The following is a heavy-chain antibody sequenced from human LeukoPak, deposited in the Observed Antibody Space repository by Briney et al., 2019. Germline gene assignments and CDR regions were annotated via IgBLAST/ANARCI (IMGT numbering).Heavy chain of an antibody. Sequence: ASVKVSCKASGYTFTSYAMHWVRQAPGQRLEWMGWINPNSGGTNYAQKFQGRVTMTRDTSISTAYMELSRLRSDDTAVYYCARDSDYGDYGDYWGQGTLVTVSS. J-gene: IGHJ4*02. D-gene: IGHD4-17*01. CDR2: INPNSGGT. CDR3: ARDSDYGDYGDY. V-gene: IGHV1-2*02. CDR1: GYTFTSYA.